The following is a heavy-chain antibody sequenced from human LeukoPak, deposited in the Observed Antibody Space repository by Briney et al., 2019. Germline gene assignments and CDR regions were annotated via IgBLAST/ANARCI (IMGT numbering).Heavy chain of an antibody. CDR2: INHSGST. CDR1: GGSFSGYY. J-gene: IGHJ4*02. Sequence: SETLSLTCAVYGGSFSGYYWSWIRQPPGKGLEWIGEINHSGSTNYNPSLKSRVTISVDTSKNQFSLKLSSVTAADTAVYYCARAPEYGLYYFDYWGQGTLVTVSS. D-gene: IGHD1-14*01. V-gene: IGHV4-34*01. CDR3: ARAPEYGLYYFDY.